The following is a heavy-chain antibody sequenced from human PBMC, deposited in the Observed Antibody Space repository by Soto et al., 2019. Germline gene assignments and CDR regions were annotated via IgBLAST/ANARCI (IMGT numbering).Heavy chain of an antibody. CDR3: ARIGGYCSSTSCPREVYYGMDV. CDR1: AASLSRRNYY. D-gene: IGHD2-2*01. Sequence: SLRCTGSAASLSRRNYYWVCFRLPPGSRLEWIGSIYYSGSTYYNPSLKSRVTISVDTSKNQFSLKLSSVTAADTAVYYCARIGGYCSSTSCPREVYYGMDVWGQGTMVT. CDR2: IYYSGST. J-gene: IGHJ6*02. V-gene: IGHV4-39*01.